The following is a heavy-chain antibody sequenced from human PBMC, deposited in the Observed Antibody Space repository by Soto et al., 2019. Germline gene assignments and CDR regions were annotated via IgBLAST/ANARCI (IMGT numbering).Heavy chain of an antibody. V-gene: IGHV4-59*08. CDR2: IMYSGYS. J-gene: IGHJ6*02. Sequence: QVQLQESGPGLVKPSETLSLTCTVSGDSLTNYYCSWFRQPPGKGLEWIGYIMYSGYSAYNLFLTRRVTMSMDPSKTQFSLMLESVTATDTAVYYCARHGFGPLHGLVDVWGQGTTVIVSS. CDR1: GDSLTNYY. CDR3: ARHGFGPLHGLVDV. D-gene: IGHD3-10*01.